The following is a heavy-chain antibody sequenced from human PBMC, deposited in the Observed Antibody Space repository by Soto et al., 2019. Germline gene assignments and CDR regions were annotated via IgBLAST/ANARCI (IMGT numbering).Heavy chain of an antibody. CDR2: VSGYNDKT. D-gene: IGHD2-21*01. V-gene: IGHV1-18*03. CDR1: GYTFTNHG. J-gene: IGHJ4*02. CDR3: ARDFYPVAYFFDY. Sequence: GASVKVSCKASGYTFTNHGISWVRQAPGQGLEWVGWVSGYNDKTKSAQKFKGRVTMTTDTSTSTAYMELRSLRSDDMAVYYCARDFYPVAYFFDYWGQGTLVTVSS.